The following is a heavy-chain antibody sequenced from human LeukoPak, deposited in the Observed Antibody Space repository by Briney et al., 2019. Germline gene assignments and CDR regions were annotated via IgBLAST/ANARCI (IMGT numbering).Heavy chain of an antibody. CDR3: TREDGGRIDY. CDR2: IRNKAYGGTT. J-gene: IGHJ4*02. D-gene: IGHD2-15*01. V-gene: IGHV3-49*04. Sequence: GGSLRLSCTASGFIFGDYAMSWVRQAPGKGLEWVGFIRNKAYGGTTEYAASVKGRFTISRDDSKSIAYLQMNSLKTEDTAVYYCTREDGGRIDYWGQGTLVTVSS. CDR1: GFIFGDYA.